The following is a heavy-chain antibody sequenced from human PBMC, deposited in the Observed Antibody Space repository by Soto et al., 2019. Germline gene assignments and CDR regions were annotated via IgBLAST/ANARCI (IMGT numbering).Heavy chain of an antibody. Sequence: PGGSLRLSCAASGFTFSSDWMHWVRQAPGKGLVWVSHIKSDGSGTSYADSVKGRFTISRDNAKNTLYLQMNSLRADDTAVYYCAKVMVKNWFDPWGQGTLVTVS. D-gene: IGHD5-18*01. J-gene: IGHJ5*02. CDR1: GFTFSSDW. CDR2: IKSDGSGT. CDR3: AKVMVKNWFDP. V-gene: IGHV3-74*01.